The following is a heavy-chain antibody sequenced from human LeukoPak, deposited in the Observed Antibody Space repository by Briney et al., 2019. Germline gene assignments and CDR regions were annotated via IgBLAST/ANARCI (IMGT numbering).Heavy chain of an antibody. V-gene: IGHV1-46*01. J-gene: IGHJ4*02. D-gene: IGHD3-22*01. Sequence: ASVNVSCKASGYTFTSYYMHWVRQAPGQGLEWMGIINPSGGSTSYAQKFQGRVTMTRDTSTSTVYMELSSLRSEDTAVYYCARDTHSQNYYYDSSGFSDYWGQGTLVTVSS. CDR3: ARDTHSQNYYYDSSGFSDY. CDR2: INPSGGST. CDR1: GYTFTSYY.